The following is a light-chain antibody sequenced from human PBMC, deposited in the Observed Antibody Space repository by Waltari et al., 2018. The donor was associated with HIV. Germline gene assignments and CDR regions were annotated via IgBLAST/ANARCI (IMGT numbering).Light chain of an antibody. CDR3: QQRSNWPPFT. CDR1: QSVSSK. J-gene: IGKJ3*01. V-gene: IGKV3-11*01. CDR2: DAS. Sequence: EIVMLQSPATLSVSPGERATLSCRSSQSVSSKLAWYQQKPGQAPRLLIYDASNRATGIPARFSGSGSGTDFTLTISSLEPEDFAVYYCQQRSNWPPFTFGPGTKVDIK.